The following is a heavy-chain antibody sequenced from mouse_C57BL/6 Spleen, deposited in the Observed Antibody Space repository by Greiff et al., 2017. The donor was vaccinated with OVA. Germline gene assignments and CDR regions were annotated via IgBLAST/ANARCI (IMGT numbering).Heavy chain of an antibody. CDR3: AKGAHYDYDRGWYFDV. CDR1: GYTFTSYW. V-gene: IGHV1-72*01. D-gene: IGHD2-4*01. Sequence: QVQLQQPGAELVKPGASVKLSCKASGYTFTSYWMHWVKQRPGRGLEWIGRIDPNSGGTKYNEKFKSKATLTVDKPSSTAYMQLSSLTSEDSAVYYCAKGAHYDYDRGWYFDVWGTGTTVTVSS. J-gene: IGHJ1*03. CDR2: IDPNSGGT.